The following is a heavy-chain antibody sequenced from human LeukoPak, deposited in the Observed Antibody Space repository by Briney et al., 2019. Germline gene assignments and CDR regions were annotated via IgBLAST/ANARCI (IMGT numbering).Heavy chain of an antibody. D-gene: IGHD5-12*01. CDR2: IWPSGST. Sequence: SETLSLTCSVSGGSISSGPYFWSWIRQSPGQGLEWIGYIWPSGSTNYNPSLKSRVTISVDTSKNQFSLKLSSVTAADTAVYYCARVGYAVGWFDPWGQGTLVTVSS. J-gene: IGHJ5*02. CDR3: ARVGYAVGWFDP. CDR1: GGSISSGPYF. V-gene: IGHV4-30-2*06.